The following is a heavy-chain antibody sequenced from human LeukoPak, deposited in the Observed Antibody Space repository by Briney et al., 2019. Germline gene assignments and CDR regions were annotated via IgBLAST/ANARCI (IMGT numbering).Heavy chain of an antibody. J-gene: IGHJ5*02. CDR3: ARDRYSSSWYGDWFDP. V-gene: IGHV4-4*07. CDR2: IYTSGST. CDR1: GGSISSYY. D-gene: IGHD6-13*01. Sequence: SETLSLTCTASGGSISSYYWSWIRQPAGKGLEWIGRIYTSGSTNYNPSLKSRVTMSVDTSKNQFSLKLSSVTAADTAVYYCARDRYSSSWYGDWFDPWGQGTLVTVSS.